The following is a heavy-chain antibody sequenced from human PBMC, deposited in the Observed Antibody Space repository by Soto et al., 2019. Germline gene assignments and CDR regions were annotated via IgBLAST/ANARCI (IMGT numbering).Heavy chain of an antibody. CDR3: ARGLGGRMDD. J-gene: IGHJ6*02. CDR2: IIPILGET. Sequence: QVQLVQSGAEVKKPGSSVRVSCKASGTIFSSYTISWVRQAPGQGLEWMGRIIPILGETNSAQKFQGRATLXXDKSTNTAYMQLNSLRLEDTAVYYCARGLGGRMDDWGQGTTVTVSS. CDR1: GTIFSSYT. V-gene: IGHV1-69*08. D-gene: IGHD3-16*01.